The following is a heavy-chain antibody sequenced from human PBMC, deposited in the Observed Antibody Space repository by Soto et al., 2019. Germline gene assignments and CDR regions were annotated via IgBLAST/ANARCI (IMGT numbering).Heavy chain of an antibody. J-gene: IGHJ4*02. Sequence: SLRLSCVGSGFTFSDYWNDWVRQVPGKGLAWVSRIKSDGSRTVYADSVRGRFTISRDNAKNTMYLQMNSLRAEDTAVYYWASLSANGGYWGQGTQVTVSS. CDR1: GFTFSDYW. D-gene: IGHD1-26*01. V-gene: IGHV3-74*01. CDR2: IKSDGSRT. CDR3: ASLSANGGY.